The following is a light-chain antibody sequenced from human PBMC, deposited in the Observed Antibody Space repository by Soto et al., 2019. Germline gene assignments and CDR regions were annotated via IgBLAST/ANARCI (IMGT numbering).Light chain of an antibody. CDR1: QSVSSTY. CDR3: QQYGSSPEIT. Sequence: TVLTQSPGTLSLSPGERATLSCRASQSVSSTYLAWYQHKPGQAPRLLIYGASRRATGIPDRFSASGSGKDFTLTISRLEPEDFAVYYCQQYGSSPEITFGQGTRLEIK. J-gene: IGKJ5*01. CDR2: GAS. V-gene: IGKV3-20*01.